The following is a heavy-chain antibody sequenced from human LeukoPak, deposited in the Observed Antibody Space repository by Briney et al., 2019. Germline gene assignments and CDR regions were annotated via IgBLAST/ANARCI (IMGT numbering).Heavy chain of an antibody. CDR1: GFTFSSYG. D-gene: IGHD1-1*01. CDR3: AKYAYNWNAPDGFDM. CDR2: ISSDGSRK. J-gene: IGHJ3*02. Sequence: GGSLRLSCAASGFTFSSYGMHWVRQAPGKGLEWVAVISSDGSRKHYGDSVKGRFIISRDNSESTLFLQMNSLRTDDTSVYFCAKYAYNWNAPDGFDMWGQGTMVIVSS. V-gene: IGHV3-30*18.